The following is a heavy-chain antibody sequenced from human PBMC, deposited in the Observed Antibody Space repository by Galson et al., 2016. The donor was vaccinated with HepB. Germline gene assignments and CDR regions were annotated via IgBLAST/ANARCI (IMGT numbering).Heavy chain of an antibody. CDR2: ISANNDNT. CDR1: GYTFSSYG. CDR3: ARDAGSGGYYEGELPADY. D-gene: IGHD3-22*01. V-gene: IGHV1-18*01. J-gene: IGHJ4*02. Sequence: SVKVSCKASGYTFSSYGISWVRQAPGQGLEWMGWISANNDNTIYARRLQARVIMTTDTSTSTAYMELRNLRSDDTAVYYCARDAGSGGYYEGELPADYWGQGTLVTVSS.